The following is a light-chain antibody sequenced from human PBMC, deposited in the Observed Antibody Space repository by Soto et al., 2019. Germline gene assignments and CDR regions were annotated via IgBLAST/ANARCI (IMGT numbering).Light chain of an antibody. Sequence: QSALPQPASVSGAPGQSIPISCSGTSSDVGDYYYVSWYQQHPGKAPKLLMYGVTDRRSGVSHRFSGSRSDSTASLTISVLQAEDEADYYCSSYTSSSTLIFVGGTKLTVL. CDR3: SSYTSSSTLI. CDR2: GVT. J-gene: IGLJ2*01. CDR1: SSDVGDYYY. V-gene: IGLV2-14*01.